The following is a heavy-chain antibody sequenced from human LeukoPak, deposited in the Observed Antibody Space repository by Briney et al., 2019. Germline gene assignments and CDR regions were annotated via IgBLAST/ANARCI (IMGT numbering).Heavy chain of an antibody. V-gene: IGHV4-4*07. CDR3: ARAGTHYYYYYMDV. D-gene: IGHD3-10*01. Sequence: PSETLSLTCTVSGGSISSYYWSWIRQPAGKGLEWIGHIYTSGSTNYNPSLKSRVTMSVDTSKNQFSLKLSSVTAADTAVYYCARAGTHYYYYYMDVWGKGTTVTISS. CDR1: GGSISSYY. J-gene: IGHJ6*03. CDR2: IYTSGST.